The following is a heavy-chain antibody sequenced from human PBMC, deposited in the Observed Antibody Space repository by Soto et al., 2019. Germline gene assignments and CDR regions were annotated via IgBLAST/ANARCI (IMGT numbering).Heavy chain of an antibody. CDR2: IIPILGIA. D-gene: IGHD6-13*01. V-gene: IGHV1-69*02. CDR3: ARARRGSFQNFDY. J-gene: IGHJ4*02. CDR1: GGTFSSYT. Sequence: SVKVSCKASGGTFSSYTISWVRQAPGQGLEWMGRIIPILGIANYAQKFQGRVTITADKSTSTAYMELSSLRSEDTAVYYCARARRGSFQNFDYWGQGTLITVSS.